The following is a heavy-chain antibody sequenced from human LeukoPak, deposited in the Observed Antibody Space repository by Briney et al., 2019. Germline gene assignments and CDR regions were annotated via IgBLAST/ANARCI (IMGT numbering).Heavy chain of an antibody. CDR1: GYSFNSYG. D-gene: IGHD6-13*01. V-gene: IGHV1-18*01. CDR2: LSVYNGHT. Sequence: ASVKVSCKASGYSFNSYGIGWVRQAPGQGLEWMGWLSVYNGHTSYAQKFQGVFTMTTDTSTDTAHMELRSLRSDDTAVYYCARLLVTEYKSGWYGHNFDHWGQGTQVTVSS. J-gene: IGHJ4*02. CDR3: ARLLVTEYKSGWYGHNFDH.